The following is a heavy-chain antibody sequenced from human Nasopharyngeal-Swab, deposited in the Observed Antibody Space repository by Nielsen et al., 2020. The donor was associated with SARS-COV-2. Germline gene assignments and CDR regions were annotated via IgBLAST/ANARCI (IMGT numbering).Heavy chain of an antibody. Sequence: ASVKVSCKASGYTFTGYYMHWVRQAPGQGLEWMGRINPNSGGTSYAQKFQGRVTVTRDTSISTAYMELSRLRSDDTAVYYCARSVAGTTHYYYYYGMDVWGQGTTVTVSS. CDR1: GYTFTGYY. D-gene: IGHD6-19*01. CDR2: INPNSGGT. J-gene: IGHJ6*02. V-gene: IGHV1-2*06. CDR3: ARSVAGTTHYYYYYGMDV.